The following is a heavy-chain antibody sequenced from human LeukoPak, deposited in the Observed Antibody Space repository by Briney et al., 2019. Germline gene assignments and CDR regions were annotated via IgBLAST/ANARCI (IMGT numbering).Heavy chain of an antibody. D-gene: IGHD3-10*01. CDR3: AREGYYYGSGSYDFDY. CDR2: TYYRSKWYN. V-gene: IGHV6-1*01. CDR1: GDSVSSNSAA. Sequence: PSQTLSLACAISGDSVSSNSAAWNCIRQSPSRGLEWLGRTYYRSKWYNDYAVSVKSRITINPDTSKNQFSLQLNSVTPEDTAVYYCAREGYYYGSGSYDFDYWGQGTLVTVSS. J-gene: IGHJ4*02.